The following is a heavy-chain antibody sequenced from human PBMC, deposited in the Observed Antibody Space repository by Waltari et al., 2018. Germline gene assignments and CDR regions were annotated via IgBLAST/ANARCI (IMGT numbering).Heavy chain of an antibody. J-gene: IGHJ4*02. V-gene: IGHV3-11*01. CDR1: GFTFTDHY. CDR3: ARDPHQAGDY. CDR2: IDKSGITI. Sequence: QVQVVESGGGLVKPGGSLRLSCVASGFTFTDHYMSWIRQAPGKGLEWVSFIDKSGITIFYADSVKGRFTVSRDNAKNSLYLQMNTLSPDDTAVYYCARDPHQAGDYWGQGTLVTVSS. D-gene: IGHD2-2*01.